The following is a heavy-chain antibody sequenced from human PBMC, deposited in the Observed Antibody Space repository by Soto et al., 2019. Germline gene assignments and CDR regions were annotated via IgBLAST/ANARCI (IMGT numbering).Heavy chain of an antibody. V-gene: IGHV4-39*07. J-gene: IGHJ6*03. CDR3: ARKGAAASYAHYYMDV. D-gene: IGHD6-13*01. CDR2: VYYSGNT. Sequence: PSDTLSLTCTVSGGSISSSSYYWGWIRQPPGKGLEWIGNVYYSGNTNYNPSLKSRVTISVDTSRNRFSLNLTFATAADTVVFYCARKGAAASYAHYYMDVWGRGTAVTVSS. CDR1: GGSISSSSYY.